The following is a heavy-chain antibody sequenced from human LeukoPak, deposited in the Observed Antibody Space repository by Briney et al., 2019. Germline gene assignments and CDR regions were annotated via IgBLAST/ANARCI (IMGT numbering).Heavy chain of an antibody. CDR2: IYYSGST. J-gene: IGHJ4*02. V-gene: IGHV4-31*11. Sequence: PSETLSLTCAVYGGSFSGYYWSWIRQHPGKGLEWIGYIYYSGSTYYNPSLKSRVTISVDTSKNQFSLKLSSVTAADTAVYYCASGVVTKIDYWGQGTLVTVSS. CDR3: ASGVVTKIDY. D-gene: IGHD2-21*02. CDR1: GGSFSGYY.